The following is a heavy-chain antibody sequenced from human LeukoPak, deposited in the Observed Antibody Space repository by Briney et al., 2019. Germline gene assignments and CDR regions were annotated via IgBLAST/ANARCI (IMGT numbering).Heavy chain of an antibody. D-gene: IGHD2-21*02. CDR1: GYTFTSYY. J-gene: IGHJ4*02. CDR3: ARDWGQHIVVVTATWAFDY. Sequence: AASVKVSCKASGYTFTSYYMHWVRHAPGQGLEWMGIINPSGGSTSYSQKVQGRVTMTRDTSTSTVYMELSSLRSEDTAVYYCARDWGQHIVVVTATWAFDYWGQGTLVTVSS. CDR2: INPSGGST. V-gene: IGHV1-46*01.